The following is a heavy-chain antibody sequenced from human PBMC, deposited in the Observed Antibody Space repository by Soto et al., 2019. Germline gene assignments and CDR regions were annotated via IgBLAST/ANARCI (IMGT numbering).Heavy chain of an antibody. CDR3: AKDGQDSGGYWYFDV. CDR1: GFTFDTYP. D-gene: IGHD6-19*01. CDR2: ISSLGGST. V-gene: IGHV3-23*01. J-gene: IGHJ2*01. Sequence: EVQLLESGGGLVQPGGSLRLSCAASGFTFDTYPMSWVRLAPGKGLEWVSVISSLGGSTHYTDSVKGRFTISRDNSKNTLYLQMNSLRAEDTAVYYCAKDGQDSGGYWYFDVWGRGTLVTVSS.